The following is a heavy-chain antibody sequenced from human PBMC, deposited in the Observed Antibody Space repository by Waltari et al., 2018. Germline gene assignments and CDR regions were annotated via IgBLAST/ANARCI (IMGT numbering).Heavy chain of an antibody. Sequence: QVQLQESGPGLVKPSETLSLTCAVSGYYISSGYSWGSNRQPPGKGLEWIGSIYHSGSTYYNPSLKSSVTISVDTSKHQSSLKLSSVTAADTAVYSCAREGLGRGVCDAFDIWGQGTMVTVSS. CDR3: AREGLGRGVCDAFDI. D-gene: IGHD6-19*01. V-gene: IGHV4-38-2*02. J-gene: IGHJ3*02. CDR1: GYYISSGYS. CDR2: IYHSGST.